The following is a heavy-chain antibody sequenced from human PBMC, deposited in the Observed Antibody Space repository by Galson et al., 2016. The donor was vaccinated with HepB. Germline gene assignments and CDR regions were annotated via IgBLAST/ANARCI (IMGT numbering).Heavy chain of an antibody. D-gene: IGHD4-17*01. CDR2: ISYAGTNK. Sequence: SLRLSCAASGFTFSSCNMHWVRQAPGKGLEWVAVISYAGTNKYYADSVRGRFTISRDNSKSMLYLQMNSLRTEDTAVYYCASLHYGDDSFDMWGQGAMVTVSS. J-gene: IGHJ3*02. V-gene: IGHV3-30*04. CDR1: GFTFSSCN. CDR3: ASLHYGDDSFDM.